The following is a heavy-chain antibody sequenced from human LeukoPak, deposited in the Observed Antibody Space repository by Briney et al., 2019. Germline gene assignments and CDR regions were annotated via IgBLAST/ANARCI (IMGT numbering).Heavy chain of an antibody. CDR1: GYTFTGYY. J-gene: IGHJ4*02. Sequence: GASVKVSCKAPGYTFTGYYMHWVRQAPGQGLEWMGWINPNSGGTNYAQKFQGRVAMTRDTSISTAYMELSRLRSDDTAVYYCARGKITFGGVIVIFFDYWGQGTLVTVSS. V-gene: IGHV1-2*02. CDR3: ARGKITFGGVIVIFFDY. CDR2: INPNSGGT. D-gene: IGHD3-16*02.